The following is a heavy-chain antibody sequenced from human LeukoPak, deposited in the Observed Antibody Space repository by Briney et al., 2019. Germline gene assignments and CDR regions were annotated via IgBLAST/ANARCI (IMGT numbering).Heavy chain of an antibody. D-gene: IGHD3-9*01. V-gene: IGHV3-30*02. J-gene: IGHJ4*02. CDR1: GFTFSSSA. Sequence: QPGGSLRLSCAASGFTFSSSAMHWVRQTPGKGLEWVAFIRYDGSNKYYADSVKGRFTISRDNSKNTLYLQMNSLRAEDTAVYYCANLGMVYIILTGFRRPQTNDYWGQGSLVTVSS. CDR3: ANLGMVYIILTGFRRPQTNDY. CDR2: IRYDGSNK.